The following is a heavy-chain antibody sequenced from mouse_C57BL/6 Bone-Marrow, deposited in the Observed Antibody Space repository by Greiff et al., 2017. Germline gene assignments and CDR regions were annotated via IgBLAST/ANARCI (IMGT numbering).Heavy chain of an antibody. CDR2: ISSGGSYT. Sequence: EVQVVESGGDLVKPGGSLKLSCAASGFTFSSYGMSWVRQTPDKRLEWVATISSGGSYTYYPDSVKGRFTISRDNAKNTLYLQMSSLKSEDTAMYYCARHRTRIYDGYYAWFAYWGQGTLVTVSA. V-gene: IGHV5-6*01. CDR1: GFTFSSYG. D-gene: IGHD2-3*01. J-gene: IGHJ3*01. CDR3: ARHRTRIYDGYYAWFAY.